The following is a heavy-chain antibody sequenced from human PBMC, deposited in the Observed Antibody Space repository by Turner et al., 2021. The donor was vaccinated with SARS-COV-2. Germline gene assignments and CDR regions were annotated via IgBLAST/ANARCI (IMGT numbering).Heavy chain of an antibody. J-gene: IGHJ2*01. CDR2: IYYTGST. V-gene: IGHV4-39*01. CDR1: GFSINTNTYY. D-gene: IGHD5-12*01. CDR3: ARAPNFGGSGYFDL. Sequence: LQLHESGPGLVKPSETLSLTCIASGFSINTNTYYWGWIRQPPGKGLEWIGTIYYTGSTDYNPALESRVTISIDTSKSQFSLNLKSVIAADTAVYYCARAPNFGGSGYFDLWGRGTLVTVSS.